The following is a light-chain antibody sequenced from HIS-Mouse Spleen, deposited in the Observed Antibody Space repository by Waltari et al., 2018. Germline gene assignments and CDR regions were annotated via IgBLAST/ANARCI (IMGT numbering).Light chain of an antibody. CDR2: SGS. CDR1: QSLLHSNGYNY. V-gene: IGKV2-28*01. CDR3: MQALQTPWT. J-gene: IGKJ2*01. Sequence: DIVMTQSPLSLPVTPGEPASISCRSSQSLLHSNGYNYLDWYLQKPGQSPQLLIYSGSSRASGVPDRFSGSGSGTDFTLKISRVEAEDVGVYCCMQALQTPWTFGQGTKLEIK.